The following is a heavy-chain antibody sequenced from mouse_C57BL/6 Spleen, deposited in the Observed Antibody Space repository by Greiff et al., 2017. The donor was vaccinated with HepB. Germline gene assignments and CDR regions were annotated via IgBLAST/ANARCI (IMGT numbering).Heavy chain of an antibody. CDR3: AREYDYAMDY. Sequence: EVKLQESGPGLVKPSQSLSLTCSVTGYSITSGYYWNWIRQFPGNKLEWMGYISYDGSNNYNPSLKNRISITRDTSKNQFFLKLNSVTTEDTATYYCAREYDYAMDYWGQGTSVTVSS. CDR1: GYSITSGYY. D-gene: IGHD2-14*01. V-gene: IGHV3-6*01. CDR2: ISYDGSN. J-gene: IGHJ4*01.